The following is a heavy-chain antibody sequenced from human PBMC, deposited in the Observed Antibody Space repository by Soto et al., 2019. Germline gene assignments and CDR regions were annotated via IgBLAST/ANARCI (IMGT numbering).Heavy chain of an antibody. Sequence: GGSLRLSCAASGFTFSSYGMHWVRQAPGKGLEWVAVIWYDGSNKYYADSVKGRFTISRDNSKNTLYLQMNSLRAEDTAVYYCARDPSYQLGLNWFDPWGQGTLVTVSS. CDR3: ARDPSYQLGLNWFDP. CDR2: IWYDGSNK. V-gene: IGHV3-33*01. J-gene: IGHJ5*02. CDR1: GFTFSSYG. D-gene: IGHD2-2*01.